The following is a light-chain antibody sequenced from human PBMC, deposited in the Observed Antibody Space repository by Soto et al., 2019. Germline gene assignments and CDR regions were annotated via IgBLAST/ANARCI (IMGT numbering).Light chain of an antibody. V-gene: IGLV2-14*01. CDR3: SSSTGSSTRV. CDR2: EVS. Sequence: QSVLTQPASVSGSPGQSITISCTGTSSDVGGYNYVSWYQQHPGKDPKLMIYEVSNRPSGVSNRFSGSKSGNTASLTISGLQAEDEADYYCSSSTGSSTRVLGEGTMQTV. CDR1: SSDVGGYNY. J-gene: IGLJ3*02.